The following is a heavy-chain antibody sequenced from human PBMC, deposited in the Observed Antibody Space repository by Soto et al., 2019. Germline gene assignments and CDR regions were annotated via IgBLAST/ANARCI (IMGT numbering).Heavy chain of an antibody. V-gene: IGHV3-30*18. Sequence: GSLRLSCAASGFTFSSYGMHWVRQAPGKGLEWVAVISYDGSNKYYADSVKGRFTISRDNSKNTLYLQMNSLRAEDTAVYYRAKGGGSSRINYYYYYGMDVWGQGTTVTVSS. J-gene: IGHJ6*02. CDR2: ISYDGSNK. CDR1: GFTFSSYG. D-gene: IGHD6-6*01. CDR3: AKGGGSSRINYYYYYGMDV.